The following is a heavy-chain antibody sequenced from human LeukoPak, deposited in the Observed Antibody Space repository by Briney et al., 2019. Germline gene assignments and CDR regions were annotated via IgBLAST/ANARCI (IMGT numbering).Heavy chain of an antibody. Sequence: GGSLRLSCAASGFTFETYWMHWVRQAPGKGLEWVSCINGYGSITNYADSVKGRFTISRDNAKNTLYLQMNSLRAEDTAVYYCARDPDGPDYWGQGTLVTVSS. V-gene: IGHV3-74*01. CDR3: ARDPDGPDY. J-gene: IGHJ4*02. CDR1: GFTFETYW. D-gene: IGHD5-24*01. CDR2: INGYGSIT.